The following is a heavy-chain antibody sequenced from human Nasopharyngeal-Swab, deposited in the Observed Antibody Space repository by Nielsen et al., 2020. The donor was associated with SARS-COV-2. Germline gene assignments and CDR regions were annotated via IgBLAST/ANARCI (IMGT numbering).Heavy chain of an antibody. CDR1: GFTFSSYS. J-gene: IGHJ6*02. D-gene: IGHD3-10*01. CDR3: ARGMWFRELSTTFYYYGMDV. CDR2: ISSSSSYI. V-gene: IGHV3-21*01. Sequence: GGSLRLSCAASGFTFSSYSMNWVRQAPGKGLEWVSSISSSSSYIYYADSVKGRFTISRDNAKNSLYLQMNSLRAEDTAVYYCARGMWFRELSTTFYYYGMDVWGQGTTVTV.